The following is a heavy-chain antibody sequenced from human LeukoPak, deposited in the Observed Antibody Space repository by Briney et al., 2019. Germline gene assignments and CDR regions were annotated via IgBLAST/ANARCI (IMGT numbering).Heavy chain of an antibody. CDR1: GFTFSSYS. D-gene: IGHD3-3*01. V-gene: IGHV3-21*04. Sequence: PGGSLRLSCAASGFTFSSYSMNWVRQAPGKGLEWVSSISSSSSYIYYADSVKGRFTISRDNSKNTLYLQMNSLRAEDTAVYYCAKRLRFLEWLLEDYYFDYWGQGTLVTVSS. CDR2: ISSSSSYI. J-gene: IGHJ4*02. CDR3: AKRLRFLEWLLEDYYFDY.